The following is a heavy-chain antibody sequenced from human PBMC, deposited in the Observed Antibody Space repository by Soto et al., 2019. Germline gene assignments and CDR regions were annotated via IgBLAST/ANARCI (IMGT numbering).Heavy chain of an antibody. Sequence: SDTLSLTCTVSGCSISSYYWSWIRQPPGKGLERIGYIYYSGSTNYNPSLKSRVTISVDTSKNQFSLKLSSVTAADTAVYYCARGDIVVVPAGGYYYYGMDVWGQGTTVTVSS. CDR3: ARGDIVVVPAGGYYYYGMDV. V-gene: IGHV4-59*01. J-gene: IGHJ6*02. D-gene: IGHD2-2*01. CDR1: GCSISSYY. CDR2: IYYSGST.